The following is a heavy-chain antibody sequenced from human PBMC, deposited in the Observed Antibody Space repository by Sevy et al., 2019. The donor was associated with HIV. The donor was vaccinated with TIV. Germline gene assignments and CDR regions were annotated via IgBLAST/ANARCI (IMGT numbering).Heavy chain of an antibody. V-gene: IGHV3-23*01. CDR3: AKGRRVGANQTSGGFDY. CDR2: ISSSGGNT. D-gene: IGHD1-26*01. Sequence: GESLKISCAASEFTFSNYAMSWVRQAPGKGLEWVSAISSSGGNTYYADSVKGGFTISRDNSKNTLYLQMNSLRAEDTAVYYCAKGRRVGANQTSGGFDYWGQGTLVTVSS. CDR1: EFTFSNYA. J-gene: IGHJ4*02.